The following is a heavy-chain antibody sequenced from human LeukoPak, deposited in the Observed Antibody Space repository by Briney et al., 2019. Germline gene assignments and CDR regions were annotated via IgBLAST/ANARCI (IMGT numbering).Heavy chain of an antibody. D-gene: IGHD1-26*01. CDR3: ARDVGASAPDAFDI. V-gene: IGHV3-21*01. Sequence: GGSLRLSCAASGFTFSTYNMNLVRQAPGKGLEWVSSISSSSNYIYYADSVKGRFTISRDNAKNSLYLQMNSLRAEDTDVYYCARDVGASAPDAFDIWGQGTMVTVSS. J-gene: IGHJ3*02. CDR2: ISSSSNYI. CDR1: GFTFSTYN.